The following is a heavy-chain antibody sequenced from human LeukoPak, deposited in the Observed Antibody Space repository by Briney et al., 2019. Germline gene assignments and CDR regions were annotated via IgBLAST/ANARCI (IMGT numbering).Heavy chain of an antibody. Sequence: PSETLSLTCTVSGGSISYFYWSWIRQPAGKGLEWIGRIYTSGSTNYKPSLKSRVTMSVDTSKNQFSLKLSSVTAADTAVYYCARVSSSWYQDWYFDLWGRGTLVTVSS. D-gene: IGHD6-13*01. CDR2: IYTSGST. J-gene: IGHJ2*01. V-gene: IGHV4-4*07. CDR1: GGSISYFY. CDR3: ARVSSSWYQDWYFDL.